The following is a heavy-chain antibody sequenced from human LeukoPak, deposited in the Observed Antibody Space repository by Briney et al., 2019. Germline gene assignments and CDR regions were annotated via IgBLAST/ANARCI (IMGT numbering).Heavy chain of an antibody. V-gene: IGHV1-18*01. CDR2: ISAYNGNT. CDR3: ARTSGSYFPLDY. Sequence: ASVKVSCKASGYTFTSYAMNWVRQAPGQGLEWMGWISAYNGNTNYAQKLQGRVTMTTDTSTSTAYMELRSLRSDDTAVYYCARTSGSYFPLDYWGQGTLVTVSS. CDR1: GYTFTSYA. J-gene: IGHJ4*02. D-gene: IGHD1-26*01.